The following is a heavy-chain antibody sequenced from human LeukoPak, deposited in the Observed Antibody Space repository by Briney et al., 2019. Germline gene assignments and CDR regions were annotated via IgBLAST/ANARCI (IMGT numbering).Heavy chain of an antibody. V-gene: IGHV3-74*01. Sequence: PGGSLRLSCAASGFTFSAYWMHWVRQAPGKGLVWVSRINTDGSSPTYAASVKGRFTISRDNAKNTLYLQMNSLTAEDTAVYYCARDGSRSDSSSCYWGQGTLVTVSS. J-gene: IGHJ4*01. CDR2: INTDGSSP. CDR3: ARDGSRSDSSSCY. D-gene: IGHD6-6*01. CDR1: GFTFSAYW.